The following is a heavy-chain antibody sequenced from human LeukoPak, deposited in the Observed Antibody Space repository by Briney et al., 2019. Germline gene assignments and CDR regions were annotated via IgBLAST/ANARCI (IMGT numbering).Heavy chain of an antibody. Sequence: SETLSLTCAVSGYSISAGYYWGLIRQPPGKGLEWIGSIYHSGSTYYNPSLKSRVTISVDTSKNQFSLKLSSVTAADTAVYYCARTDPGSDYLDYWGQGTLVTVSS. D-gene: IGHD3-10*01. J-gene: IGHJ4*02. CDR2: IYHSGST. V-gene: IGHV4-38-2*01. CDR1: GYSISAGYY. CDR3: ARTDPGSDYLDY.